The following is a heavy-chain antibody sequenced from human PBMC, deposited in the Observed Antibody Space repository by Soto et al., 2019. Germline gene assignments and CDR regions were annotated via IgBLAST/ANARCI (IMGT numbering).Heavy chain of an antibody. V-gene: IGHV3-23*01. CDR3: AKELNDFWSGYYKPGYYYYGMDV. J-gene: IGHJ6*02. CDR1: GFTFSSYA. D-gene: IGHD3-3*01. Sequence: SLRLSCAASGFTFSSYAMSWVRQAPGKGLEWVSAISGSGGSTYYADSVKGRFTISRDNSKNTLYLQMNSLRAEDTAVYYCAKELNDFWSGYYKPGYYYYGMDVWGQGTTVTVSS. CDR2: ISGSGGST.